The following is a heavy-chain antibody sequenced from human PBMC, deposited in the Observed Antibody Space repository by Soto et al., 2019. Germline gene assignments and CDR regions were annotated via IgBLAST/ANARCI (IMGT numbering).Heavy chain of an antibody. Sequence: QVQLVQSGAEVKKPGSSVKVSCKASGGTFSSYAISWVRQAPGQGLEWMGGIIPIFGTANYAQKFQGRVTITXXEXTNXAYMELSSLRSEDTAVYYCARDSQQWLVRRYYFDYWGQGTLVTVSS. CDR2: IIPIFGTA. J-gene: IGHJ4*02. D-gene: IGHD6-19*01. V-gene: IGHV1-69*05. CDR1: GGTFSSYA. CDR3: ARDSQQWLVRRYYFDY.